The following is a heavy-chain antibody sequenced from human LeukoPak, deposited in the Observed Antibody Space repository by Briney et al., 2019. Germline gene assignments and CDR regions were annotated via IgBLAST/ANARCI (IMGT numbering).Heavy chain of an antibody. D-gene: IGHD2/OR15-2a*01. V-gene: IGHV3-74*01. J-gene: IGHJ4*02. CDR1: GNYW. Sequence: HPGGSLRLSCAASGNYWMHWVRQVPGKGLVWVSHINSDGSWTSYADSVKGRFTTSKDNAKNTVYLQVNSLRAEDTAVYYCVSFYETYWGRGTLVTVSS. CDR3: VSFYETY. CDR2: INSDGSWT.